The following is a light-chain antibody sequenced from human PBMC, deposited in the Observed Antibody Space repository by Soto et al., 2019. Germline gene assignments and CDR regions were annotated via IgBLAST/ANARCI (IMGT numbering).Light chain of an antibody. J-gene: IGKJ4*01. CDR3: QQSYRAPLT. CDR2: IGF. Sequence: DLQVTQSPSSLSASVGDRVSITCRASQSISNHMNWYQQRPGKAPKLLIYIGFNLQSGVSSRFSGSGSGTDFTLTISSLQPEDFATYFCQQSYRAPLTFGGGTKVEI. V-gene: IGKV1-39*01. CDR1: QSISNH.